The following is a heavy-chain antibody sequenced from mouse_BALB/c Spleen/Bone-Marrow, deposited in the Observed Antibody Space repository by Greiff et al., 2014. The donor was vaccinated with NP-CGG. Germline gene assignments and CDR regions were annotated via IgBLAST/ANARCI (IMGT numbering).Heavy chain of an antibody. V-gene: IGHV2-9*02. CDR1: GFSLTTYG. Sequence: QVQLQQSGPGLVAPSQSLSITCTVSGFSLTTYGVHWVRQPPGKGLEWLGVIWSGGNTNFNSALMSRLSISKDNSKSQVYLKVNSLRTDDTAMYYCARFYFDYDGAWFAYWGQGTLVTVSA. J-gene: IGHJ3*01. CDR2: IWSGGNT. D-gene: IGHD2-4*01. CDR3: ARFYFDYDGAWFAY.